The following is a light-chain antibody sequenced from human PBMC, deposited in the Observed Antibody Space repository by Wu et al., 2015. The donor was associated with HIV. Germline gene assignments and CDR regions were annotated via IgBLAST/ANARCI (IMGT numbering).Light chain of an antibody. V-gene: IGKV3-15*01. J-gene: IGKJ2*01. CDR1: QSLSNN. CDR2: GAS. Sequence: EIVLTQSPATLSVSPGERATLSCRASQSLSNNLAWYQQKPGQAPRLLIYGASTRATGIPARFSGSGSGTEFTLTISSLQSEDFAVYYCQQYNNWPYTFGQGTKLGDQT. CDR3: QQYNNWPYT.